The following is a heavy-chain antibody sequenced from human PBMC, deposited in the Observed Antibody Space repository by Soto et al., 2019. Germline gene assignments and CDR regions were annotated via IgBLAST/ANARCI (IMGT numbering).Heavy chain of an antibody. CDR1: GGTFSSYT. Sequence: QVQLVQSGAEVKKPGSSVKVSCKASGGTFSSYTISWVRQAPGQGLEWMGRIIPILGIANYAQKFQGRVTITADKSTSTAYMELSSLRSEDTAVYYCARGTSSWHPLDYWGQGTLVTVSS. J-gene: IGHJ4*02. V-gene: IGHV1-69*02. D-gene: IGHD6-13*01. CDR3: ARGTSSWHPLDY. CDR2: IIPILGIA.